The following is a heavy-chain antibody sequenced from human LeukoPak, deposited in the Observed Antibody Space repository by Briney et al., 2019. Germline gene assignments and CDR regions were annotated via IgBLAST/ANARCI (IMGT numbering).Heavy chain of an antibody. Sequence: PSQTLSLTCSVSGGSISSGTYYWTWIRQPAGKGLEWIGRIYTSGSTNYNPSLKSRVTISVDTSKNQFSLKLSSVTAADTAVYYCAREVYIPSRKPFDYWGQGTLVTVSS. CDR1: GGSISSGTYY. D-gene: IGHD1-14*01. CDR2: IYTSGST. J-gene: IGHJ4*02. V-gene: IGHV4-61*02. CDR3: AREVYIPSRKPFDY.